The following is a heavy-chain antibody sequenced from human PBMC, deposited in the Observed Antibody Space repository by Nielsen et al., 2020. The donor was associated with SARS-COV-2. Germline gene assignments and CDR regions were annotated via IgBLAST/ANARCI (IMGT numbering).Heavy chain of an antibody. CDR3: ARERSREYGIDV. Sequence: ASVKVSCKASGYTFTYYAMHWVRQAPGQRLEWMGWINVGNGNTKYSQKFQGRVTFTRDTSASTAYMELSSLRFEDTAVYYCARERSREYGIDVWGQGTTVTVSS. D-gene: IGHD1-26*01. CDR1: GYTFTYYA. CDR2: INVGNGNT. V-gene: IGHV1-3*01. J-gene: IGHJ6*02.